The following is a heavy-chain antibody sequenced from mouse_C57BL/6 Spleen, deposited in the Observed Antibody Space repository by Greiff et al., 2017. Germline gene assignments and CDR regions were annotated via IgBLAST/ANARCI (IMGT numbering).Heavy chain of an antibody. J-gene: IGHJ2*01. CDR3: ARGSYYYGSRAFDY. V-gene: IGHV1-80*01. CDR1: GYAFSSYW. Sequence: QVQLKESGAELVKPGASVKISCKASGYAFSSYWMNWVKQRPGKGLEWIGQIYPGDGDTNYNGKFKGKATLTADKSSSTAYMQLSSLTSEDSAVYFCARGSYYYGSRAFDYWGQGTTLTVSS. CDR2: IYPGDGDT. D-gene: IGHD1-1*01.